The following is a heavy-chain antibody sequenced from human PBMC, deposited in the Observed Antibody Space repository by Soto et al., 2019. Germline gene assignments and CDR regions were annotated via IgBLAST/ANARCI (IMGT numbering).Heavy chain of an antibody. Sequence: SETLSLTCTVSGGSISSYYWSWIRQPPGKGLEWIGYIYYSGSTNYNPSLKSRVTISVDTSKNQFSLKLSSVTAADTAVYYCASLNMVRGAPAFDYWGQGTLVTVSS. CDR2: IYYSGST. CDR3: ASLNMVRGAPAFDY. J-gene: IGHJ4*02. D-gene: IGHD3-10*01. V-gene: IGHV4-59*01. CDR1: GGSISSYY.